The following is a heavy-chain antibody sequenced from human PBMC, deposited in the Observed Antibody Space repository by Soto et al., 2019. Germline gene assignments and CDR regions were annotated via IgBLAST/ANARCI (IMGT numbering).Heavy chain of an antibody. CDR2: IWYDGSNK. CDR3: RMPLTMGWELPSFYYSMDV. CDR1: VFTFSSYG. V-gene: IGHV3-33*01. Sequence: GGSLRLSCAASVFTFSSYGMHLVRQAPGKGLERVAVIWYDGSNKYDADSVKGRFTMSRDNSKDTVCLQMNSLRAEDTAVYYCRMPLTMGWELPSFYYSMDVCGQGTNVTVPS. D-gene: IGHD1-26*01. J-gene: IGHJ6*02.